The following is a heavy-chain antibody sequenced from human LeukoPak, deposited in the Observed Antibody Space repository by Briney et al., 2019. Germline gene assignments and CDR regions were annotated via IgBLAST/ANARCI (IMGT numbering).Heavy chain of an antibody. J-gene: IGHJ3*02. CDR1: GYTFTSYY. Sequence: ASVKVSCKASGYTFTSYYMHWVRQAPGQGLEWMGIINPSGGSTSYAQKFQGRVTMTRDMSTSTVYMELSSLRSEDTAVYYCARRLRVHAFDIWGQGTMVTVSS. D-gene: IGHD5-24*01. CDR2: INPSGGST. V-gene: IGHV1-46*01. CDR3: ARRLRVHAFDI.